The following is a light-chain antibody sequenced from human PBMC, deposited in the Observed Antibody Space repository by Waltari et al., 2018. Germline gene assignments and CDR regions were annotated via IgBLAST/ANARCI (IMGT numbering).Light chain of an antibody. CDR3: QQYNDWPPGYT. V-gene: IGKV3-15*01. Sequence: EIVMTQSPGTLSVSPGERATLSCRASQSVSSNLAWYQQKPAQAPRLLIHDASTRATGVPARFSGSGSGTEFTLTISSLQSEDFAVYYCQQYNDWPPGYTFGQGTKLEI. CDR1: QSVSSN. J-gene: IGKJ2*01. CDR2: DAS.